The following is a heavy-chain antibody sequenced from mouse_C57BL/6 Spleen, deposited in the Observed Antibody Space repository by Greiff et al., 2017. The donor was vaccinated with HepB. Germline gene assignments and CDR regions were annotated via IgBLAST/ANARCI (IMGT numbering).Heavy chain of an antibody. Sequence: EVQGVESGGGLVKPGGSLKLSCAASGFTFSSYAMSWVRQTPEKRLEWVATISDGGSYTYYPDNVKGRFTISRDNAKNNLYLQMSHLKSEDTAMYYCARRGTTVVNPFAYWGQGTLVTVSA. D-gene: IGHD1-1*01. CDR1: GFTFSSYA. CDR2: ISDGGSYT. CDR3: ARRGTTVVNPFAY. J-gene: IGHJ3*01. V-gene: IGHV5-4*01.